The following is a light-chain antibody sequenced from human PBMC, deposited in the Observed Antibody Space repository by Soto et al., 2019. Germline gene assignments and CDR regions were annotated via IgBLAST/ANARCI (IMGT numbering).Light chain of an antibody. V-gene: IGKV3-15*01. CDR2: GAS. Sequence: EIVMTQSPATLSASPGERATLSCRASQSVSSNLAWYQQKPGQAPRLLIYGASSRATGIPARFSGSGSGTESPLSIGSLQSEVFAFYYCQQYNDWPQTFGQGTKVEIK. J-gene: IGKJ1*01. CDR1: QSVSSN. CDR3: QQYNDWPQT.